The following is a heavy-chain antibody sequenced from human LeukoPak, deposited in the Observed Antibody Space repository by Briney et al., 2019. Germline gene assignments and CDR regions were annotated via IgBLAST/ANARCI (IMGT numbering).Heavy chain of an antibody. CDR3: ASLRVTTYYFDY. J-gene: IGHJ4*02. CDR1: GGCISSSTFY. V-gene: IGHV4-39*01. Sequence: SETLSLTCTVSGGCISSSTFYWGWIRQPPGKGLEWIGYIYYSGRTYYNPSLKSRLTISVDTSKNQFSLKLSSVTAAATAVYYCASLRVTTYYFDYWGQGTLVTVSS. CDR2: IYYSGRT. D-gene: IGHD2-21*02.